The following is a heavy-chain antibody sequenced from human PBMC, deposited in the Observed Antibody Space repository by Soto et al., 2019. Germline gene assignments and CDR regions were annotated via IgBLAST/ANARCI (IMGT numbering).Heavy chain of an antibody. CDR2: IKSKTDGGTT. CDR1: GFTFSNAW. V-gene: IGHV3-15*07. CDR3: TTLAAAAPYYYYYYCMDV. Sequence: GGSLRLSCAASGFTFSNAWMNWVRQAPGKGLEWVGRIKSKTDGGTTDYAAPVKGRFTISRDDSKNTLYLQMNSLKTEDTAVYYCTTLAAAAPYYYYYYCMDVWDQGTTVTGSS. D-gene: IGHD6-13*01. J-gene: IGHJ6*02.